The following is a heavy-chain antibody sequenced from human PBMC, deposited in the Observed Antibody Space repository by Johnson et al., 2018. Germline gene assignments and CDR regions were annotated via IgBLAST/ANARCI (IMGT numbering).Heavy chain of an antibody. J-gene: IGHJ6*03. CDR2: ISNDGSNK. Sequence: QVQLLESGGGVVQPGRSLRLSCAASGFTFNSYAMYWVRQAPGKGLEWVAVISNDGSNKYYADSVKGRFTISRDNSKSTVYLQMNSLRAEDTAVYYCARDYGSGSYFINYYMDVWGKGTTVTVSS. V-gene: IGHV3-30-3*01. CDR1: GFTFNSYA. CDR3: ARDYGSGSYFINYYMDV. D-gene: IGHD3-10*01.